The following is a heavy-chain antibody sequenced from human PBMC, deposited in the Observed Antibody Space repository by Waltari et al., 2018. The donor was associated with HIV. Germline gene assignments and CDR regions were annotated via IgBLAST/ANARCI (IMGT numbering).Heavy chain of an antibody. Sequence: EMKKPGASVRLSCRASGFLLADHYFHWVRQGVRQTFEWVVIISAGDGSANSSPKFQARATLTRDLFTGTLYLDLMSLKSDDTAVDFCARAGLGGLIQDFDIWGQGTQLIVSS. CDR1: GFLLADHY. V-gene: IGHV1-46*01. D-gene: IGHD1-26*01. CDR3: ARAGLGGLIQDFDI. J-gene: IGHJ4*02. CDR2: ISAGDGSA.